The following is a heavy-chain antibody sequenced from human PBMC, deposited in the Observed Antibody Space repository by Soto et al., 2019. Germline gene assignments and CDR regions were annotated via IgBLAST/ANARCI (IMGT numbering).Heavy chain of an antibody. V-gene: IGHV1-8*01. CDR1: GYTFTSYG. Sequence: GASVKVSCKASGYTFTSYGINWVRQATGQGLEWMGWMNPNSGNTGYAQKFQGRVTMTRNTSISTVYMELSSLRSEDTAVYYCARGGGSGTVTTDYYGMDVWGQGTTVTVSS. CDR3: ARGGGSGTVTTDYYGMDV. CDR2: MNPNSGNT. D-gene: IGHD4-17*01. J-gene: IGHJ6*02.